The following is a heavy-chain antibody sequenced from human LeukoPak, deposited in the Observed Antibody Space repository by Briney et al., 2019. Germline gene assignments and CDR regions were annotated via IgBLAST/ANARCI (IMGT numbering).Heavy chain of an antibody. V-gene: IGHV3-33*01. CDR3: ARDHCSSTSCYAYYYYGMDV. D-gene: IGHD2-2*01. J-gene: IGHJ6*04. Sequence: GRSLRLSCAASGFTFSSYGMHWVRQAPGKGLAWVAVIWYDGSNKYYADSVKGRFTISRDNSKNTLYLQMNSLRAEDTAVYYCARDHCSSTSCYAYYYYGMDVWGKGTTVTVSS. CDR1: GFTFSSYG. CDR2: IWYDGSNK.